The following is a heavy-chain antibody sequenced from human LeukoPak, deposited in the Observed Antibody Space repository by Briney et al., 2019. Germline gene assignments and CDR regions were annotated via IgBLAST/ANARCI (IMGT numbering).Heavy chain of an antibody. V-gene: IGHV3-33*06. CDR2: IWHDGSSK. J-gene: IGHJ4*02. CDR1: GFTFSHYG. D-gene: IGHD4-11*01. CDR3: AKDAQRGFDYTNSLEY. Sequence: PGGSLRLSRAASGFTFSHYGMHWVRQAPGKGLEWVAVIWHDGSSKFYADSVKGRFTISRDNFMKTVYLQMNSLRAEDTALYYCAKDAQRGFDYTNSLEYWGQGVLVTVSS.